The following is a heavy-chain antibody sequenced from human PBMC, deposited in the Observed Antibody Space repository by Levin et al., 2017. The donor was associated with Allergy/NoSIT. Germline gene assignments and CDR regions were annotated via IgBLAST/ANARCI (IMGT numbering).Heavy chain of an antibody. CDR1: GFTFSTYG. Sequence: GESLKISCAASGFTFSTYGMHWVRQAPDKGLEWVAVIWSDGINKFYADSVKGRFTFSRDNSKSTLSLQMNSLRAEDTAVYYCVRERAPVDAFDLWGQGTMVTVSS. V-gene: IGHV3-33*01. CDR3: VRERAPVDAFDL. CDR2: IWSDGINK. J-gene: IGHJ3*01.